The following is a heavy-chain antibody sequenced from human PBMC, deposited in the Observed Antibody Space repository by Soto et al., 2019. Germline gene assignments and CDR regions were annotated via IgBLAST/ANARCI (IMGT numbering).Heavy chain of an antibody. CDR1: GFTFSSYA. J-gene: IGHJ3*02. CDR3: AKTYYDYVWGSYRYEYDAFDI. V-gene: IGHV3-23*01. Sequence: GGSLRLSCAASGFTFSSYAMSWVRQAPGKGLEWVSAISGSGGSTYYADSVKGRFTISRDNSKNTLYLQMNSLRAEDTAVYYCAKTYYDYVWGSYRYEYDAFDIWGQGTVVTVSS. CDR2: ISGSGGST. D-gene: IGHD3-16*02.